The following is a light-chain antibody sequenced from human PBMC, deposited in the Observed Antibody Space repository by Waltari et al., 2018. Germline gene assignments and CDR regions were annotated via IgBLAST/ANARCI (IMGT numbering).Light chain of an antibody. CDR2: WAS. Sequence: EIVMTQSPDSLAVSLVERATINCKSSQSLLTRSNNQNYLAWYQQKPGQPPKLIIYWASNRESGVPDRFSGSGSGTDFTLTISSLQAEDVALYYCHQYFSGHSFGQGTKLEIK. V-gene: IGKV4-1*01. CDR3: HQYFSGHS. J-gene: IGKJ2*01. CDR1: QSLLTRSNNQNY.